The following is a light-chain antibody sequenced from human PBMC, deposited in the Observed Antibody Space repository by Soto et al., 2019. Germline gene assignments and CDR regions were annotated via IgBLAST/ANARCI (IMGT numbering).Light chain of an antibody. Sequence: QAVLTAPGSESVSLWQSAAISCTGTSSDVGGYNYVSWYQQHPGKAPKLMIYEVSNRPSGVSNRFSGSKSGDTASLTISGLQAEDEADYYCSSYTSSSTYVFGTGTKATVL. CDR1: SSDVGGYNY. J-gene: IGLJ1*01. CDR3: SSYTSSSTYV. V-gene: IGLV2-14*01. CDR2: EVS.